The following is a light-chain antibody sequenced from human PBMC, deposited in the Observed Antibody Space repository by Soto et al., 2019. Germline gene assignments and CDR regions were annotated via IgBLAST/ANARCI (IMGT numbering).Light chain of an antibody. CDR1: HDSTSY. V-gene: IGKV1-33*01. J-gene: IGKJ3*01. CDR3: HKCDHLPI. Sequence: DIQMTQSPSSLSASVGHRVTITCQASHDSTSYLNWYQHKPGKAPKLLIYDASILEAGVPSRFSGSGSGTDFTFTISSLQPEDVATYYCHKCDHLPIFGPGTTVDFK. CDR2: DAS.